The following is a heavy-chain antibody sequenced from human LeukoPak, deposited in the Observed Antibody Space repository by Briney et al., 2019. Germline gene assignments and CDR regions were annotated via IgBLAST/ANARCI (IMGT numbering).Heavy chain of an antibody. D-gene: IGHD3-10*01. CDR2: IRSNAYGATT. CDR1: GFTFSDYY. J-gene: IGHJ6*04. V-gene: IGHV3-49*04. CDR3: SRADYYGSGSPISLDV. Sequence: GGSLRLSCAASGFTFSDYYMSWVRQAPGKGLEWVSFIRSNAYGATTEYAASVKGRFTISRDDSKSIAYLRMNSLKTEDTAVYYCSRADYYGSGSPISLDVWGKGTTVTVSS.